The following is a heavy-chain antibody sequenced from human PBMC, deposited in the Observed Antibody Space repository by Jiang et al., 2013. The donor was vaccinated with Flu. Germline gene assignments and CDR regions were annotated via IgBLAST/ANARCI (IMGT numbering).Heavy chain of an antibody. CDR3: ARGTGLEWLSHYYYMDV. CDR2: LLHGST. J-gene: IGHJ6*03. CDR1: GGLHQQWWLL. D-gene: IGHD3-3*01. V-gene: IGHV4-31*02. Sequence: VSGGLHQQWWLLLELDPPAPREGPGVDWVHLLHGSTYYNPSLKSRVTISVDTSKNQFSLKLSSVTAADTAVYYCARGTGLEWLSHYYYMDVWGKGTTVTVSS.